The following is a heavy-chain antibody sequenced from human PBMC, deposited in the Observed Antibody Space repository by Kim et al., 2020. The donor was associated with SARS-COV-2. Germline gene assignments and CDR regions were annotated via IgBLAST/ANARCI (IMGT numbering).Heavy chain of an antibody. CDR1: GGSISSGGYY. Sequence: SETLSLTCTVSGGSISSGGYYWSWIRQHPGKGLEWIGYIYYSGSTYYNPSLKSRVTISVDTSKNQFSLKLSSVTAADTAVYYCASPKRFGELWGFDAFDIWGQGTMVTVSA. V-gene: IGHV4-31*03. CDR3: ASPKRFGELWGFDAFDI. CDR2: IYYSGST. D-gene: IGHD3-10*01. J-gene: IGHJ3*02.